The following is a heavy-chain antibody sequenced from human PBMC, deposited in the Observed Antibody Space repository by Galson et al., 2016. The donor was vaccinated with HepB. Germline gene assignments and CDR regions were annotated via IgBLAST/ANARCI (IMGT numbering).Heavy chain of an antibody. D-gene: IGHD3-10*01. CDR2: IKQDGSET. CDR1: GFMFHTYW. Sequence: SLRLSCAASGFMFHTYWMSWVRQAPGKGLEWVGNIKQDGSETCYGDSVRGRFTISRDNAGNSLSLQLNNLRGEDTATYYCARGRATQVRGLVGYYFDYWGRGTLVTVYS. V-gene: IGHV3-7*01. J-gene: IGHJ4*02. CDR3: ARGRATQVRGLVGYYFDY.